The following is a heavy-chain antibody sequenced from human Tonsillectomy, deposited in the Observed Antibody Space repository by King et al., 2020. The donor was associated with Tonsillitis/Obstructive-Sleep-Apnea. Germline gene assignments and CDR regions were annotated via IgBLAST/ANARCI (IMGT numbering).Heavy chain of an antibody. CDR3: ARALGTYYDFWSGYYTGYYYYYMDV. V-gene: IGHV1-8*01. D-gene: IGHD3-3*01. CDR1: GYTFTSYD. Sequence: QLVQSGAEVKKPGASVKVSCKASGYTFTSYDINWVRQATGQGLEWMGWMNPNSGNTGYAQKSQGRVTMTRNTSISTAYMELSSLRSEDTAGDYCARALGTYYDFWSGYYTGYYYYYMDVWGKGTTVTVSS. CDR2: MNPNSGNT. J-gene: IGHJ6*03.